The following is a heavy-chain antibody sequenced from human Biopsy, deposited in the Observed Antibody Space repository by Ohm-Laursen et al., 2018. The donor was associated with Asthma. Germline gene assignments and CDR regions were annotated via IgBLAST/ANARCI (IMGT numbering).Heavy chain of an antibody. Sequence: GSSVKVSCKASGYTFISYAIHWVRQAPGQRLEWMGWINAGNGNTKYSQKFQGRVTITRDTSASTAYMELSSLRSEDTAVYYCARTYYDFLTGQVNDALAMWGQGTVVTVSS. CDR2: INAGNGNT. CDR1: GYTFISYA. D-gene: IGHD3-9*01. CDR3: ARTYYDFLTGQVNDALAM. V-gene: IGHV1-3*01. J-gene: IGHJ3*02.